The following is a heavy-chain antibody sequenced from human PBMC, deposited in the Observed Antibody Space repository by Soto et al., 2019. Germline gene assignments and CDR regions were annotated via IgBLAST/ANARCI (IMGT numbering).Heavy chain of an antibody. J-gene: IGHJ4*02. CDR1: GYTLTELS. CDR3: TTYYYDSSGYFPFSY. V-gene: IGHV1-24*01. D-gene: IGHD3-22*01. Sequence: GASVKVSCKVSGYTLTELSMHRVRQAPGKGLEWMGGFDPEDGETIYAQKFQGRVTMTEDTSTDTAYMERSSLRSEDTAVYYCTTYYYDSSGYFPFSYWGQGTLVTVSS. CDR2: FDPEDGET.